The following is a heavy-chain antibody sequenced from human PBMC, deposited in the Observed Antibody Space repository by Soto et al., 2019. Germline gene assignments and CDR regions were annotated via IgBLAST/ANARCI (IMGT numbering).Heavy chain of an antibody. D-gene: IGHD6-6*01. V-gene: IGHV3-7*05. CDR1: GGTCSGHG. CDR3: AREMIAARPRDYYYYGMDV. J-gene: IGHJ6*02. CDR2: IKQDGSEK. Sequence: GGSLRLSWAAAGGTCSGHGRSWVRKAPGKGLEWVANIKQDGSEKYYVDSVKGRFTISRDNAKNSLYLQMNSRRAEDTAVYYCAREMIAARPRDYYYYGMDVWGQGPTVTVSS.